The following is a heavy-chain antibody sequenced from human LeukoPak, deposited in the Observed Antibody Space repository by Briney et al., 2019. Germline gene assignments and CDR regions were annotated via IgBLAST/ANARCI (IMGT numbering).Heavy chain of an antibody. D-gene: IGHD6-13*01. CDR3: AKCESAAPGTTPDY. Sequence: GGSLRLSCAASGLTLSDYYMSWIRQAPGKGLEWVAYISRSGDTIYYGDSVKGRFTISRDNSKSTLYLQMNSLRAEDTAVYYCAKCESAAPGTTPDYWGQGTLVTVSS. CDR1: GLTLSDYY. V-gene: IGHV3-11*01. CDR2: ISRSGDTI. J-gene: IGHJ4*02.